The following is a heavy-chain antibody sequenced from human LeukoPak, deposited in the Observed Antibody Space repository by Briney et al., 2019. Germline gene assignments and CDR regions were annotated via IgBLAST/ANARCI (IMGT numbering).Heavy chain of an antibody. Sequence: GASVKVSYKASGYTFTGYYMHWVRQAPGQGLEWMGWINPNSGGTNYAQKFQGRVTMTRDTSISTAYMELSRLRSDDTAVYYCARDWKNSSPYWGQGTLVTVSS. D-gene: IGHD6-13*01. J-gene: IGHJ4*02. V-gene: IGHV1-2*02. CDR1: GYTFTGYY. CDR2: INPNSGGT. CDR3: ARDWKNSSPY.